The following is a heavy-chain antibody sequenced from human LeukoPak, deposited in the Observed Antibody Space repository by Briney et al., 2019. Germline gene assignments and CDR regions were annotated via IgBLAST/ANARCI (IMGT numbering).Heavy chain of an antibody. Sequence: SETLSLTCSVSGGSISPYYWSWIRQPPGKGLEWIGYAYNSGSTNYNPSLKSRVAISVDPSKNQFSLKLSSVTAADTAVYYCARHTSGYYSSFDYWGQGTLVTVSS. V-gene: IGHV4-59*01. D-gene: IGHD3-22*01. J-gene: IGHJ4*02. CDR2: AYNSGST. CDR3: ARHTSGYYSSFDY. CDR1: GGSISPYY.